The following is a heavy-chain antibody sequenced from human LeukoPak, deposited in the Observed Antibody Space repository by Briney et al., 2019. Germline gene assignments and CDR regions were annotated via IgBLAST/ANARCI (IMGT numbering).Heavy chain of an antibody. V-gene: IGHV4-31*03. CDR3: ARGLPAARGRVFDY. CDR1: GGSITSGDYY. CDR2: INHSGSI. D-gene: IGHD2-2*01. J-gene: IGHJ4*02. Sequence: SQTLSLTCTDSGGSITSGDYYWTWIRQLPGKGLEWFGYINHSGSIYYNPSLKSRVTMSVDTSENQFSLKLSSVIAADTAVYYCARGLPAARGRVFDYWGQGTLVSVSS.